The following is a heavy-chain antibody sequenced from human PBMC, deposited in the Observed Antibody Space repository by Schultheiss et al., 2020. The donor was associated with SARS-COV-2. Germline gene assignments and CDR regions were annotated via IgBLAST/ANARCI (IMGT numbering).Heavy chain of an antibody. V-gene: IGHV4-59*12. Sequence: SQTLSLTCAVYGGSFSGYYWSWIRQPPGKGLEWIGYIYYSGSTYYNPSLKSRVTISVDTSKNQFSLKLSSVTAADTAVYYCAKDQDIVVVPAASFDYWGQGTLVTVSS. CDR1: GGSFSGYY. CDR2: IYYSGST. CDR3: AKDQDIVVVPAASFDY. J-gene: IGHJ4*02. D-gene: IGHD2-2*01.